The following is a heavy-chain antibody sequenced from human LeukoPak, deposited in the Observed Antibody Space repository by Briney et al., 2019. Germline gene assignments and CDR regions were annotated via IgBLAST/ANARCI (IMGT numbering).Heavy chain of an antibody. J-gene: IGHJ5*02. CDR2: INPNSGGT. Sequence: GASVKVSCKASGYTFTGYYMHWVRQAPGQGLEWMGWINPNSGGTNYAQKFQGRVTMTRDTSISTAYMELSRLRSDDTAVYYCARDSLRPYEVNDGGWFDPWGQGTLVTVSS. V-gene: IGHV1-2*02. D-gene: IGHD1-1*01. CDR1: GYTFTGYY. CDR3: ARDSLRPYEVNDGGWFDP.